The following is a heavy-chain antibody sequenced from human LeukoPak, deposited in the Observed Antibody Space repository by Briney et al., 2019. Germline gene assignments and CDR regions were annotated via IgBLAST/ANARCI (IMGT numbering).Heavy chain of an antibody. D-gene: IGHD3-3*01. V-gene: IGHV4-61*02. J-gene: IGHJ4*02. CDR3: ARGHPNYDFWSGYSSVLDYFDY. CDR1: SGSISSGSYY. CDR2: IYTSGST. Sequence: SQTLSLTCTVSSGSISSGSYYWSWIRQPAGKGLEWIGRIYTSGSTNYNPSLKSRVTISVDTSKNQFSLKLSSVTAADTAVYYCARGHPNYDFWSGYSSVLDYFDYWGQGTLVTVSS.